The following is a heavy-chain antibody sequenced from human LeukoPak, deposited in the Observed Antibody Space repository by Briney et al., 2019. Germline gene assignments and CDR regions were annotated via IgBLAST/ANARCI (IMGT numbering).Heavy chain of an antibody. Sequence: TGGSLRLSCAASGFTFSSYAMHWVRQAPGKGLEWVAVISYDGSNKYYADSVKGRFTISRDNSKNTLYLQMNSLRAEDTAVYYCATEPYYYGLGTTEGYFDYWGQGTLVTVSS. J-gene: IGHJ4*02. CDR3: ATEPYYYGLGTTEGYFDY. CDR2: ISYDGSNK. V-gene: IGHV3-30-3*01. D-gene: IGHD3-10*01. CDR1: GFTFSSYA.